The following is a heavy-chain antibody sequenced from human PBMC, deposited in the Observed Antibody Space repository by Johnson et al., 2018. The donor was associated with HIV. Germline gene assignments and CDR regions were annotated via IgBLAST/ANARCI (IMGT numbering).Heavy chain of an antibody. CDR1: GFTFSDYY. D-gene: IGHD4-11*01. CDR3: AKDTYSHRLTVTESGFDI. CDR2: ISSSGSI. V-gene: IGHV3-11*01. Sequence: VQLVESGGGLVKPGGSLRLSCAASGFTFSDYYMSWIRQAPGKGLEWVSYISSSGSIAYADSVKGRFNISRDNAKNSLYVQMNSLRAEDTAVYYCAKDTYSHRLTVTESGFDIWGQGTMVTVSS. J-gene: IGHJ3*02.